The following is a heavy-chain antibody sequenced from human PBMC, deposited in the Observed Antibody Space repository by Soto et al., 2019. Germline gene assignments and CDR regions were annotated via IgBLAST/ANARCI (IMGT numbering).Heavy chain of an antibody. Sequence: QVQLVQSGAEVKKPGASVKVSCKASGYTFTSYAISWVRQAPGQGLEWMGWISAYNVNTNYAQKLQGIVTMTTDTSTSTAYIEVRRLRSDAPAVYYWAREAPPAAYWGEGTLVTVSS. CDR2: ISAYNVNT. D-gene: IGHD6-25*01. J-gene: IGHJ4*02. V-gene: IGHV1-18*01. CDR1: GYTFTSYA. CDR3: AREAPPAAY.